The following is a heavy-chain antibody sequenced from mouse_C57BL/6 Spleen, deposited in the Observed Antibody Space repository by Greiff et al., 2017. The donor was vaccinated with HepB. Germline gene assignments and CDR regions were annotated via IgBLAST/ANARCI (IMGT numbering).Heavy chain of an antibody. CDR2: INPSSGYT. CDR3: ARSSYDGYYVLFAY. CDR1: GYTFTSYT. J-gene: IGHJ3*01. Sequence: QVQLKESGAELARPGASVKMSCKASGYTFTSYTMHWVKQRPGQGLEWIGYINPSSGYTKYNQKFKDKATLTADKSSSTAYMQLSSLTSEDSAVYYCARSSYDGYYVLFAYWGQGTLVTVSA. V-gene: IGHV1-4*01. D-gene: IGHD2-3*01.